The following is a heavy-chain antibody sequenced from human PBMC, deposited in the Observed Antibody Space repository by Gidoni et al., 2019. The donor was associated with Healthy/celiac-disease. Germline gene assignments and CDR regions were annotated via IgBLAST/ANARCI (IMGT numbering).Heavy chain of an antibody. V-gene: IGHV4-39*01. CDR2: IYYSGST. J-gene: IGHJ4*02. D-gene: IGHD3-16*02. CDR3: AGTYDYVWGSYRSD. CDR1: GGSISSSSYY. Sequence: QLQLQESGPGLVKPSETLSLTCTVSGGSISSSSYYWGWIRQPPGKGLEWIGSIYYSGSTSYNPSLKSRVTISVDTSKNQFSLKLSSVTAADTAVYYCAGTYDYVWGSYRSDWGQGTLVTVSS.